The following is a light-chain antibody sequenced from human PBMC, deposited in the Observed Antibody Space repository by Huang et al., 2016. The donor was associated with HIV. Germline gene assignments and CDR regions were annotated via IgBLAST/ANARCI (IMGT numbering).Light chain of an antibody. CDR1: QNIGTF. Sequence: AIRITQSPSSVSASTGDRVTITCRASQNIGTFLAWYQQKSGKAPKLLIYGASTLQDGVPSRFSCSGSGTEFDLTITCLQSEDFATYYCQQYYGSPFFGGGTKVEI. CDR3: QQYYGSPF. CDR2: GAS. J-gene: IGKJ4*01. V-gene: IGKV1-8*01.